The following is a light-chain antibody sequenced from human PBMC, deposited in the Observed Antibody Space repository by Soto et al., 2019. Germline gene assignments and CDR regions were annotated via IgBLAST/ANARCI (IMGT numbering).Light chain of an antibody. Sequence: QSALTQPASVSGSPGQSITISCTGTITDIGAYNYVSWYQQHPGKAPKLLIYGVSSRPSGVSNRFSGSKSGNAAYLTISGLQTEDEADYYCISYTDRQSYLFGTGTKLTVL. J-gene: IGLJ1*01. V-gene: IGLV2-14*01. CDR1: ITDIGAYNY. CDR3: ISYTDRQSYL. CDR2: GVS.